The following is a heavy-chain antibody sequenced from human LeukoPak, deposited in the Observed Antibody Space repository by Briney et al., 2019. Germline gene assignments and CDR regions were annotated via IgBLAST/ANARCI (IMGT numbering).Heavy chain of an antibody. CDR2: IKQDGSEQ. CDR3: ARRAFTMVRGARPYFFDC. V-gene: IGHV3-7*01. CDR1: GFTFGSFW. Sequence: PGGSLRLSCAASGFTFGSFWMSWVRQAPGKGLEWVANIKQDGSEQYYVDSVKGRFTISRDNAKNSLYLQMNNLRAEDTAVYYCARRAFTMVRGARPYFFDCWGQGSLVTVSS. D-gene: IGHD3-10*01. J-gene: IGHJ4*02.